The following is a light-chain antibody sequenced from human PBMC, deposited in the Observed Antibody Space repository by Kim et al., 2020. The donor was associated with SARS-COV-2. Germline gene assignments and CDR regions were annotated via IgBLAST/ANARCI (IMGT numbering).Light chain of an antibody. CDR1: SSDIGGYNY. J-gene: IGLJ2*01. V-gene: IGLV2-11*01. CDR2: DVS. Sequence: QSALTQPRSVSGSPGQSVTISCIGTSSDIGGYNYVSWYQQYPGKAPKLIIYDVSQRPSGVPDRFSGSKSGNTASLTISGLQAEDEADYHCCSYAGTYTLIFGGGTKLTVL. CDR3: CSYAGTYTLI.